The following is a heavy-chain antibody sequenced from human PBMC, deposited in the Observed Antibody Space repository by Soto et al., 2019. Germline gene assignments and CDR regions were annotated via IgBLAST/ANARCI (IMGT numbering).Heavy chain of an antibody. V-gene: IGHV3-23*01. CDR3: PLGV. CDR1: CCTFSRFG. CDR2: ISDSGGST. Sequence: GESLNLSCAASCCTFSRFGMNWVRQAPGKGLEWVSLISDSGGSTYHADSVKGRFTISRDNSKNTLYLQMNSLRAEDTAYYYHPLGVWGQGTTVTVSS. J-gene: IGHJ6*02.